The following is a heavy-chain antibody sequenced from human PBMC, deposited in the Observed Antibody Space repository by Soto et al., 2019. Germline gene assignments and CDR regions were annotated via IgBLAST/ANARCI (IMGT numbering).Heavy chain of an antibody. D-gene: IGHD4-17*01. CDR2: IYYSGTT. CDR1: GGSISSGDYY. CDR3: ARTSGDYGLSKYFQH. Sequence: QVQLQESGPGLVEPSQTLSLICTVSGGSISSGDYYWSWIRQLPGKGLEWIGYIYYSGTTFHNPALKSGVSISVDTSKNLFSLKLSSMTAADTAVYCCARTSGDYGLSKYFQHWGQGTLVTVSS. V-gene: IGHV4-31*03. J-gene: IGHJ1*01.